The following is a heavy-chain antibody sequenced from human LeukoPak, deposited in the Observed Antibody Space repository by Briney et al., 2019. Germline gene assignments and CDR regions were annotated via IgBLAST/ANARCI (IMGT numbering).Heavy chain of an antibody. D-gene: IGHD3-10*01. CDR2: ISYDGSNK. CDR1: GFTFSSYG. J-gene: IGHJ3*02. Sequence: GRSLRLSCAASGFTFSSYGMHWARQAPGKGLEWVAVISYDGSNKYYADSVKGRFTISRDNSKNTLYLQMNSLRAEDTAVYYCAKDHRPRGYYGSGSYYKGDAFDIWGQGTMVTVSS. V-gene: IGHV3-30*18. CDR3: AKDHRPRGYYGSGSYYKGDAFDI.